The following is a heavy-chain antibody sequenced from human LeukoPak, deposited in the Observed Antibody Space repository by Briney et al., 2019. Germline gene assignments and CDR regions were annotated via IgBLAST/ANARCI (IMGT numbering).Heavy chain of an antibody. CDR2: INPNSGDT. CDR1: GYTFTGYY. Sequence: ASVKVSFKASGYTFTGYYIHWVRQAPGQGLEWMGWINPNSGDTSYAEKLQGRATMTRDTSISTAYMDLSRLRSDDTAVYYCARDRSYYGSGADWGQGTLVTVSS. J-gene: IGHJ4*02. D-gene: IGHD3-10*01. V-gene: IGHV1-2*02. CDR3: ARDRSYYGSGAD.